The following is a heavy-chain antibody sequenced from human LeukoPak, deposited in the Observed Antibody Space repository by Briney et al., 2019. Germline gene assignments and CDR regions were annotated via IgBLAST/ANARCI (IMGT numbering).Heavy chain of an antibody. Sequence: SQTLSLTCTVSGGSISSANYYWSWIRQPAGKRLEWIGRIYTSGSIDYNPSLKSRVIISVDTSKNQFSLNLSSVTAADTAAYYCARYCSGGRCSSTWGQGTLVTVSS. CDR1: GGSISSANYY. D-gene: IGHD2-15*01. V-gene: IGHV4-61*02. CDR3: ARYCSGGRCSST. CDR2: IYTSGSI. J-gene: IGHJ5*02.